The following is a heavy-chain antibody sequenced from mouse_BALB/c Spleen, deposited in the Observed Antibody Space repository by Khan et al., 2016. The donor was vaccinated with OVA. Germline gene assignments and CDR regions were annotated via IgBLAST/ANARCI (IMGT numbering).Heavy chain of an antibody. V-gene: IGHV1-20*02. CDR1: GYSFTGYF. CDR3: ARKIGSDFDY. Sequence: EVQLVESGPELVKPGASVKISCKASGYSFTGYFMNWVMQSHGKSLEWIGRINPHIGETFYNQKFKDKATLTVDESSRTAHMELRSLASEDSAVYYCARKIGSDFDYWGQGTTLTVSS. D-gene: IGHD1-1*01. CDR2: INPHIGET. J-gene: IGHJ2*01.